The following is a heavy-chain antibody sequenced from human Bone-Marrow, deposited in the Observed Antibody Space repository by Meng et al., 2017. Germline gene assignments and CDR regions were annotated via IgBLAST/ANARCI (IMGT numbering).Heavy chain of an antibody. V-gene: IGHV1-24*01. D-gene: IGHD2-2*01. CDR1: GYTLTELS. Sequence: ASVKVSCKVSGYTLTELSMHWVRQAPGKGLEWMGGFDPEDGETIYAQKFQGRVTMTEDTSTDTAYMELSSLRSEDTAVYYCATLPPRDIVVVPAAYNWFDPWGQGTLVTVSS. CDR3: ATLPPRDIVVVPAAYNWFDP. J-gene: IGHJ5*02. CDR2: FDPEDGET.